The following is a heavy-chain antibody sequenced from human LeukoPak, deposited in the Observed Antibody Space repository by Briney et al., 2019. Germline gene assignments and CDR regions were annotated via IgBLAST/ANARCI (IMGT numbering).Heavy chain of an antibody. CDR3: ARDPQGSGYSVWSWFDP. D-gene: IGHD3-22*01. Sequence: ASVKVSCKASGYTFTSYGISWVRQAPGQGLEWMRWISAYNGNTDYAQKLQDRVTMTTDTSTRTAYMELRSLRSDDTAVYYCARDPQGSGYSVWSWFDPWGQGTLVTVSS. CDR1: GYTFTSYG. J-gene: IGHJ5*02. V-gene: IGHV1-18*01. CDR2: ISAYNGNT.